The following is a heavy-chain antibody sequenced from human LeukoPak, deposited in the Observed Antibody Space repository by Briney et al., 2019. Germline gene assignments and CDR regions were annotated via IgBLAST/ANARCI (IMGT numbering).Heavy chain of an antibody. V-gene: IGHV3-48*01. CDR2: ISSSSSTI. D-gene: IGHD3-22*01. J-gene: IGHJ4*02. Sequence: GGSLRLSCAASGFTFSSYSMNWVRQAPGEGMEWVSYISSSSSTIYYAVSVKGRFTISRDNAKNSLYLQMDSLRAEDTAVYYCARNNYYDSSGYPHDYWGQGTLVTVSS. CDR1: GFTFSSYS. CDR3: ARNNYYDSSGYPHDY.